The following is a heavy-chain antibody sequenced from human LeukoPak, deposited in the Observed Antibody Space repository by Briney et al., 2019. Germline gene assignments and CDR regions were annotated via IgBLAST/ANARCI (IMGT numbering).Heavy chain of an antibody. D-gene: IGHD6-13*01. Sequence: SETLSLTCAVYGGSFSGYYWSWIRQPPGKGLEWIGEINHSGSTNYNPSLKSRVTISVDTSKNQVSLKLSSVTATDTAVYSCARGSSWSKWGQGTLVTVSS. CDR2: INHSGST. J-gene: IGHJ4*02. CDR1: GGSFSGYY. CDR3: ARGSSWSK. V-gene: IGHV4-34*01.